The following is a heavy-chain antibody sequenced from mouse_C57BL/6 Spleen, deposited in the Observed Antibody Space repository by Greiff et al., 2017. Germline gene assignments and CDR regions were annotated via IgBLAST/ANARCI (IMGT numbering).Heavy chain of an antibody. D-gene: IGHD1-1*01. J-gene: IGHJ4*01. CDR1: GYSFTDYN. CDR2: INPNCGTT. Sequence: EVQLQQSGPGLVKPGASVKISCKASGYSFTDYNMNWVKQSNGKSLEWIGVINPNCGTTSYNQTFKGKATLTVDQSSSTAYMQLNSLTSEDSSVDYCASRAYGSSLSAIDYWGQGTSVTVSS. CDR3: ASRAYGSSLSAIDY. V-gene: IGHV1-39*01.